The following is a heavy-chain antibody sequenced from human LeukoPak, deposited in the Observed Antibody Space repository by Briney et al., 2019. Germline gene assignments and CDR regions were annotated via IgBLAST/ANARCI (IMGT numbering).Heavy chain of an antibody. V-gene: IGHV4-34*01. CDR3: ARQGVGGSSKP. Sequence: PGGSLRLSCAASGFTFSSYSMNWVRQPPGKGLEWIGEINHSGSTNYNPSLKSRVTISVDTSKNQFSLKLSSVTAADTAVYYCARQGVGGSSKPWGQGTLVTVSS. CDR2: INHSGST. J-gene: IGHJ5*02. D-gene: IGHD6-6*01. CDR1: GFTFSSYS.